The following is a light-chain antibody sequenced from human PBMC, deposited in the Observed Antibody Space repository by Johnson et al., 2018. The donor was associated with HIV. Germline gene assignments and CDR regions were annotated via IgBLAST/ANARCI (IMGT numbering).Light chain of an antibody. Sequence: QSVLTQPPSVSAAPGQKVTISCSGSSSNIGNNYVSWFQQLPGTAPKLLICENDKRPSGIPDRFSGSKSGTSATLGITGLQTGDEADYYCGTWDSSLSFYFFGTGTEFSLL. J-gene: IGLJ1*01. CDR3: GTWDSSLSFYF. V-gene: IGLV1-51*02. CDR2: END. CDR1: SSNIGNNY.